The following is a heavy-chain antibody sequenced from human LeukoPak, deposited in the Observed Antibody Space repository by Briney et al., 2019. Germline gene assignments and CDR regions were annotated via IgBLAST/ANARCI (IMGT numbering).Heavy chain of an antibody. D-gene: IGHD1-26*01. Sequence: SETLSLTCTVSGGSISSYYWSWIRQPPGKGLEWIGYIYDSGNTNNNPSLKSRVTISVDTSKNQFSLKLSSVTAADTAVYYCARNIVGATIGWFDPWGQGTLVTVSS. CDR2: IYDSGNT. CDR1: GGSISSYY. CDR3: ARNIVGATIGWFDP. J-gene: IGHJ5*02. V-gene: IGHV4-59*08.